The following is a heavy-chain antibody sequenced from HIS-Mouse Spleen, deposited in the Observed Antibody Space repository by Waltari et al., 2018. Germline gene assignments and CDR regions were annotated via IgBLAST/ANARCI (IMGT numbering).Heavy chain of an antibody. CDR3: AREIPYSSSWYDWYFDL. CDR2: IYYSGST. Sequence: QLQLQESGPGLVKPSETLSLTCTSSGGSISSSSYYWGWSRQPPGKGLEWIGSIYYSGSTYYNPSLKSRVTISVDTSKNQFSLKLSSVTAADTAVYYCAREIPYSSSWYDWYFDLWGRGTLVTVSS. CDR1: GGSISSSSYY. J-gene: IGHJ2*01. V-gene: IGHV4-39*07. D-gene: IGHD6-13*01.